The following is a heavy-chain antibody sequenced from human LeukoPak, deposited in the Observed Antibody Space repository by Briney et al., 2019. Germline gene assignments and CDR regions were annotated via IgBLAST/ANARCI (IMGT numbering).Heavy chain of an antibody. J-gene: IGHJ3*02. CDR1: GYTITSYD. CDR2: MNPNSGNT. Sequence: ASVKVSCKASGYTITSYDINWVRQATGQGLEWMGWMNPNSGNTGYAQKFQGRVTITRNTSISTAYMELSSLRSEDTAVYYCARVLYDSSGYYAFDIWGQGTMVTVSS. CDR3: ARVLYDSSGYYAFDI. V-gene: IGHV1-8*01. D-gene: IGHD3-22*01.